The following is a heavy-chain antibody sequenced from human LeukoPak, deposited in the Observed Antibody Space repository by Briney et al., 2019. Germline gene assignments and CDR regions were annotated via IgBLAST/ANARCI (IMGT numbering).Heavy chain of an antibody. J-gene: IGHJ2*01. D-gene: IGHD5-12*01. Sequence: ASVKVSCKASGYTFTSYGIGWVRQAPGQGLEWMGWISAYNGNTNYAQKLQGRVTMTTDTSTSTAYMELRSLRSDDTAVYYCARDTDIVATTPDWYFDLWGRGTLVTVSS. CDR1: GYTFTSYG. CDR3: ARDTDIVATTPDWYFDL. V-gene: IGHV1-18*04. CDR2: ISAYNGNT.